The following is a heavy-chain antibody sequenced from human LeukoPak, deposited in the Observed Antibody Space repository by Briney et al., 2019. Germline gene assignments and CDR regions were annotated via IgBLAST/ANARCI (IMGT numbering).Heavy chain of an antibody. CDR2: INAGNDNT. CDR3: ARDLGYCTGGTCFPNWFDP. J-gene: IGHJ5*02. D-gene: IGHD2-8*02. Sequence: ASVKVSCKASGYTFTSYAMHWVRQAPGQRLEWMGWINAGNDNTKYSQKFQGRVTITRDTSASTAYMELSSLRSEDTAVYYCARDLGYCTGGTCFPNWFDPWGQGTLVTVSS. V-gene: IGHV1-3*01. CDR1: GYTFTSYA.